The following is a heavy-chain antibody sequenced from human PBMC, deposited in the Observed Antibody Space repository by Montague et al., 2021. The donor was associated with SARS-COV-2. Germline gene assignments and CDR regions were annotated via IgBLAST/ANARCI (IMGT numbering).Heavy chain of an antibody. J-gene: IGHJ4*02. CDR2: LNHIGIT. CDR3: ARWDPQTLTLLGLRGKSASDY. D-gene: IGHD4-23*01. CDR1: ISWFSDGF. Sequence: SETLSLTCAFDISWFSDGFLTFSRRSQGHSLECLAQLNHIGITNYKFNTSLRSRVTISVDTSKSQFSLKLSSVTAADTGVYYCARWDPQTLTLLGLRGKSASDYWGQGTLVTVSS. V-gene: IGHV4-34*01.